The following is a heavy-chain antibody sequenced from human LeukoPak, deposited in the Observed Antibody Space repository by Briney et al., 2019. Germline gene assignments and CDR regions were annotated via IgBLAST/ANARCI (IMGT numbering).Heavy chain of an antibody. Sequence: SETLSLTCTVSGGSISSYYWSWIRQPPGKGLEWIGYIYYSGSTNYNPSLKSRVTISVDTSKNQFSLKLSSVTAADTAVYYCARVNGGPPYYFDYWGQGTLVTVSS. V-gene: IGHV4-59*01. CDR2: IYYSGST. CDR3: ARVNGGPPYYFDY. D-gene: IGHD4-23*01. J-gene: IGHJ4*02. CDR1: GGSISSYY.